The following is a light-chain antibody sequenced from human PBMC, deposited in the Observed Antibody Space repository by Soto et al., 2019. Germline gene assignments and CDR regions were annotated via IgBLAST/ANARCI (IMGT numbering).Light chain of an antibody. V-gene: IGKV3-11*01. CDR3: QQRSNWRST. CDR2: DAS. Sequence: EIVLTQSPATLSLSPGERATLXXRASQSVSSYLAWYQQKPGQAPRVXIYDASNRATGIPARFSGSGSGTDFTLTISSLEPEDFAVYYCQQRSNWRSTFGGGTKVDIK. CDR1: QSVSSY. J-gene: IGKJ4*01.